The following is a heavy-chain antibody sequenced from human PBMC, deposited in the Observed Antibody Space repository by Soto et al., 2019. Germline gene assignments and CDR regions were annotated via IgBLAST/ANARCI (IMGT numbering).Heavy chain of an antibody. J-gene: IGHJ3*01. V-gene: IGHV4-30-2*01. CDR2: IYHSGST. Sequence: SETLSLTCAVSGGSISSGGYSWSWIRQPQGKGLEWIGYIYHSGSTYYNPSLKSRVTISVYRSKKHFSLKLISVTAADTSLYYCASTQCGGNSSGAFDFWGQGTMVTVSS. CDR3: ASTQCGGNSSGAFDF. CDR1: GGSISSGGYS. D-gene: IGHD2-21*02.